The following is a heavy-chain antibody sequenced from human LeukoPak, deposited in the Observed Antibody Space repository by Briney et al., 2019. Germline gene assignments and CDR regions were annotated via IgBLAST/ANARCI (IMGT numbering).Heavy chain of an antibody. V-gene: IGHV3-30*03. CDR1: GFTFSAYN. Sequence: GGSLRLSCAASGFTFSAYNMNWVRRTPGKGLEWVAVISYDGSNKYYADSVKGRFTISRDNSKNTLYLQMNSLRAEDTAVYYCAREVTPYYWGQGTLVTVSS. CDR3: AREVTPYY. J-gene: IGHJ4*02. CDR2: ISYDGSNK. D-gene: IGHD2-15*01.